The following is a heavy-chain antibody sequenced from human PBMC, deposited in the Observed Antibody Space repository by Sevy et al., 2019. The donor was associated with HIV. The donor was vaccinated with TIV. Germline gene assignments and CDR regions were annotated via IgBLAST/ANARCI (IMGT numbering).Heavy chain of an antibody. J-gene: IGHJ6*02. CDR3: AKVYPRGYYYYGMDV. CDR2: ISYDGSNK. Sequence: GGSLRLSCAASGFTFSSYGMHWVRQAPGKGLEWVAVISYDGSNKYDADSVKGRFTISRDNSKNTLYLQMNSLRAEDTAVYYCAKVYPRGYYYYGMDVRGQGTTVTVSS. V-gene: IGHV3-30*18. CDR1: GFTFSSYG. D-gene: IGHD2-2*01.